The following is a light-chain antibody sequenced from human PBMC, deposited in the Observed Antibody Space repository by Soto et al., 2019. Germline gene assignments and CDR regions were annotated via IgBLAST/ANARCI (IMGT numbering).Light chain of an antibody. V-gene: IGKV3-15*01. CDR1: QSVSSN. CDR2: GAS. J-gene: IGKJ2*01. CDR3: QQYNNWPPMYT. Sequence: EIVMTQSPATLSVSPGERATLSCRASQSVSSNLAWYQQKPGQAPRLLIYGASTRATGTPARFSGSGSGTEFTLTISSPQSEDLAVYYCQQYNNWPPMYTFGQGTKLEIK.